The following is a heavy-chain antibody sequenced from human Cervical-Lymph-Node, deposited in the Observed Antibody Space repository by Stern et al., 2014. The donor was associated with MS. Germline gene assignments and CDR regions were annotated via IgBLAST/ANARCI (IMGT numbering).Heavy chain of an antibody. CDR1: GGTFSSYA. CDR2: IVPIFGTA. V-gene: IGHV1-69*01. J-gene: IGHJ4*02. D-gene: IGHD3-22*01. CDR3: AREFSYDSSGYYFYY. Sequence: VKLVESGAEVKKPGSSVKVSCKASGGTFSSYAISWVRQAPGQGLEWMGGIVPIFGTANYAHKFQGRVTITADESTSTAYMELSSLRSEDTAVYYCAREFSYDSSGYYFYYWGQGTLVTVSS.